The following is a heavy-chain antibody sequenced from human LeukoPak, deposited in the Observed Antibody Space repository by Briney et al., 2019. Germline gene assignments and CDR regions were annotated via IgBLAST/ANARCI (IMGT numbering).Heavy chain of an antibody. Sequence: NPSETLSLTCTVSGGSISSYYWSWIRQPPGKGLEWIGYIYYSGSTNYNPSLKSRVTMSVDTSKNQFSLKLSSVTAADTAVYYCARDLVYYYGSGSYPTLWGQGTLVTVSS. CDR2: IYYSGST. J-gene: IGHJ4*02. D-gene: IGHD3-10*01. CDR3: ARDLVYYYGSGSYPTL. CDR1: GGSISSYY. V-gene: IGHV4-59*12.